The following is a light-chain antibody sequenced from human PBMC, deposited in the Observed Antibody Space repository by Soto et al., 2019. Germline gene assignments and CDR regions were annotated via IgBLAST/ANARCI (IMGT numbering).Light chain of an antibody. J-gene: IGKJ5*01. Sequence: ETVLTQSPATLSLSPGDRATLSCRASRLASSYLAWYQQKVGQAPRLLIYDASNRAAGTPGRFSGSGSGTDFTLTISSLEPEDFAVYYCQQYTGPPTTFGQGTRRRL. V-gene: IGKV3-11*01. CDR2: DAS. CDR1: RLASSY. CDR3: QQYTGPPTT.